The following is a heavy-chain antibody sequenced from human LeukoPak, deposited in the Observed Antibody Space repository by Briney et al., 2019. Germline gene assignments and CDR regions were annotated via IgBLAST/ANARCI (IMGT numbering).Heavy chain of an antibody. Sequence: GGSLRLSCAASGFTFSSYAMSWVRQAPGKGLEWVSAISGSGGSTYYADSVKGRFTVSRDNSKNTLYLQMNSLRAEDTAVYYCAKDDYGSGSFDYWGQGTLVTVSS. V-gene: IGHV3-23*01. CDR1: GFTFSSYA. D-gene: IGHD3-10*01. J-gene: IGHJ4*02. CDR2: ISGSGGST. CDR3: AKDDYGSGSFDY.